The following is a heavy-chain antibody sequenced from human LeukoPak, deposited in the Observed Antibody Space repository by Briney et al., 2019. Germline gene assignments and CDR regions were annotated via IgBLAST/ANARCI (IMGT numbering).Heavy chain of an antibody. Sequence: SCAASGFTLSSYAMSWIRQPPGKGLEWIGYIYYSGSTNYNPSLKSRVTISVDTSKNQFSLKLSSVTAADTAVYYCARAMATIADCWGQGTLVTVSS. V-gene: IGHV4-59*01. D-gene: IGHD5-24*01. CDR1: GFTLSSYA. CDR2: IYYSGST. J-gene: IGHJ4*02. CDR3: ARAMATIADC.